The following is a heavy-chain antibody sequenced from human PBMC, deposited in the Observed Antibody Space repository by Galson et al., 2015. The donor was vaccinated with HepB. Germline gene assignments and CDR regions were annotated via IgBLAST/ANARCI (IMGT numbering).Heavy chain of an antibody. CDR3: ARDGGGYCTGTSCPIDY. CDR2: INPNSGDT. D-gene: IGHD2-2*01. J-gene: IGHJ4*02. CDR1: GYTFTAYF. Sequence: VKVSCKASGYTFTAYFLHWVRQAPGEGLECMGWINPNSGDTNYAQRFQDRVTMTRDTSISTAYMELSSLRSDDTAVYYCARDGGGYCTGTSCPIDYWGQGTLVSVSS. V-gene: IGHV1-2*02.